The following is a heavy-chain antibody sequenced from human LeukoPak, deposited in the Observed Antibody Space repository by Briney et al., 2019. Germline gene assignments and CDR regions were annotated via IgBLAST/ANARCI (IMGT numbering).Heavy chain of an antibody. CDR3: ASITMVRGVHVYYFDY. CDR1: GGSISSYY. Sequence: SETLSLTCTVSGGSISSYYWSWIRQPPGKGLEWIGYIYYSGSTNYNPSLKSRVTISVDTSKNQFSLKLSSVTAADTAVYYCASITMVRGVHVYYFDYWGLGTLVTVSS. D-gene: IGHD3-10*01. J-gene: IGHJ4*02. CDR2: IYYSGST. V-gene: IGHV4-59*01.